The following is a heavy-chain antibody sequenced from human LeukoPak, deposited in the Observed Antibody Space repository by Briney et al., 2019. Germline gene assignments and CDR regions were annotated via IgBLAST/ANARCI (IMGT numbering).Heavy chain of an antibody. CDR2: ISGSGGST. D-gene: IGHD3-10*01. Sequence: GGSLRLSCAASGFTFSSYAMSWVRQAPGKGLEWVSAISGSGGSTYYADSVQGRFTISRDNSKNTLYLQMTSLRAKDTAVYSCASHGELLSFDYWGQGTLDTVSS. J-gene: IGHJ4*02. CDR1: GFTFSSYA. V-gene: IGHV3-23*01. CDR3: ASHGELLSFDY.